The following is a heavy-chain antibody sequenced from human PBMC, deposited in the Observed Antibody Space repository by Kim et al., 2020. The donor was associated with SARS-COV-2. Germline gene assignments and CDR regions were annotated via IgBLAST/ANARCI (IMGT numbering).Heavy chain of an antibody. CDR3: AKDRELQLWLRGSFDY. Sequence: GGSLRLSCAASGFTFSSYGMHWVRQAPGKGLEWVAVISYDGSNKYYADSVKGRFTISRDNSKNTLYLQMNSLRAEDTAVYYCAKDRELQLWLRGSFDYWGQGTLVTVSS. CDR2: ISYDGSNK. CDR1: GFTFSSYG. V-gene: IGHV3-30*18. D-gene: IGHD5-18*01. J-gene: IGHJ4*02.